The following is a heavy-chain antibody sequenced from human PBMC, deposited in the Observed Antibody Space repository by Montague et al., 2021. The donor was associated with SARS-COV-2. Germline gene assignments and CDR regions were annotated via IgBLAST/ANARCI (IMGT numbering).Heavy chain of an antibody. CDR3: ARGCLSYFGAGSHCYGMDV. Sequence: SETLSLTCSVSGTSITSYYWNWIRQPPGKGLEWIGDISDSGSTNXXPSLKSRVTMSVDTSKNQMSLKSTSVTAADTAVYYCARGCLSYFGAGSHCYGMDVWGQGTTVTVSS. V-gene: IGHV4-59*01. CDR1: GTSITSYY. CDR2: ISDSGST. J-gene: IGHJ6*02. D-gene: IGHD3-10*01.